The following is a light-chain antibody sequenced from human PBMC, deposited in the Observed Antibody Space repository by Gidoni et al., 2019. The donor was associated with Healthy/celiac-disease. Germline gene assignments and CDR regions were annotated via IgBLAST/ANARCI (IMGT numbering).Light chain of an antibody. Sequence: DIQMTQSPFSLSASVGDRVTVTCRARQSVSNFLNWYQQKPGKAPNLLIYAASSLQSGVPSRFSGGGSGTDFTLTISSLQPEDFATYYCQQSYSTPWTFGQGTKVEIK. V-gene: IGKV1-39*01. CDR2: AAS. CDR1: QSVSNF. J-gene: IGKJ1*01. CDR3: QQSYSTPWT.